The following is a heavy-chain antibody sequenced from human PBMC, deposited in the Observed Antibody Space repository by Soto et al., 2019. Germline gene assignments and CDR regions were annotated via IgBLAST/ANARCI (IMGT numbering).Heavy chain of an antibody. V-gene: IGHV3-33*01. Sequence: GGSLRLSCAASGFTFSSYGMHWVRQAPGKGLEWVAVIWYDGSNKYYADSVKGRFTISRDNSKNTLYLQMNSLRAEDTAVYYCARDREPYYDFWSGYYPPRNYYYYGMDVWGQGTTVTVSS. D-gene: IGHD3-3*01. CDR2: IWYDGSNK. CDR3: ARDREPYYDFWSGYYPPRNYYYYGMDV. CDR1: GFTFSSYG. J-gene: IGHJ6*02.